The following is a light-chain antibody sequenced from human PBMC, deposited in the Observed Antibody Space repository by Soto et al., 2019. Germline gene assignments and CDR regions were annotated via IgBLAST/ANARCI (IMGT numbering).Light chain of an antibody. CDR1: QTVSSL. Sequence: DIQMTQSPSTLSASVGDRVTITCRASQTVSSLLAWYQQKPGRAPKLLIYDASTLESGVPSRFSGSGSGTEFTLTISSLQPDDFATYYCQQYNVFWTFGLGTKVDIK. V-gene: IGKV1-5*01. CDR3: QQYNVFWT. CDR2: DAS. J-gene: IGKJ1*01.